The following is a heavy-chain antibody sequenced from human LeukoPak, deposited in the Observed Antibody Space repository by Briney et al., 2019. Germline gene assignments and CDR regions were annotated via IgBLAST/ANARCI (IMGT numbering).Heavy chain of an antibody. CDR2: IDPSGSYT. J-gene: IGHJ4*02. CDR3: ARHGLATIFDY. V-gene: IGHV5-10-1*01. Sequence: GESPQISCKGSGYSCTSYWISWVRQMPGKGLEWMGRIDPSGSYTNYSPSFQGHVTISADKSISTAYLQWSSLKASDTAMYYCARHGLATIFDYWGQGTLVTVSS. CDR1: GYSCTSYW. D-gene: IGHD5-24*01.